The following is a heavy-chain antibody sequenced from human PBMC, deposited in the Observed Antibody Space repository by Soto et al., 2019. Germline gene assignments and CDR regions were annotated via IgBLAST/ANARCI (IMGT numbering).Heavy chain of an antibody. CDR2: IWYDGSNK. J-gene: IGHJ6*02. D-gene: IGHD2-21*02. CDR3: ARSDCTGAYCYSWPFNYGVDV. Sequence: QVQLVESGGGVVQPGGSLRLSCTTSGFTFNTYGMHWVRQAPGKGLDWVAIIWYDGSNKYYADSVKGRFTISRYNSKNTLYLQMKSLRAEDTALYYCARSDCTGAYCYSWPFNYGVDVWGQGTTVTVSS. CDR1: GFTFNTYG. V-gene: IGHV3-33*08.